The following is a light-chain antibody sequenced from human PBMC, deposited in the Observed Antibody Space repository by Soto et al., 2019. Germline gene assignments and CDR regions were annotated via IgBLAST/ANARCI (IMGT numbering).Light chain of an antibody. Sequence: EIVLTQSPATLSLSPGERATLSCRASQSISNLLAWYQQKPGQAPRLLIYDASNRATGIPARFSGSGSGTDFTLTIRSLEPEDFAIYCCHQRSDWSLTFGGGTEVEIK. V-gene: IGKV3-11*01. CDR3: HQRSDWSLT. CDR1: QSISNL. CDR2: DAS. J-gene: IGKJ4*01.